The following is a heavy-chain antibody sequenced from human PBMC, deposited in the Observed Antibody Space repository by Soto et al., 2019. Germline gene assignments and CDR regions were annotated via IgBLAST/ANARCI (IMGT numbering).Heavy chain of an antibody. D-gene: IGHD6-25*01. Sequence: PGGSLRLCCAASEVSFGSYAMSWVRQAPGKGLEWVSAISGSGGSTYYADSVKGRFTISRDNSKNTLYLQMNSLRAEDTAVYYCAKAWGKSSGDAGDGLDIWGRRALDPVS. CDR1: EVSFGSYA. V-gene: IGHV3-23*01. CDR3: AKAWGKSSGDAGDGLDI. J-gene: IGHJ3*02. CDR2: ISGSGGST.